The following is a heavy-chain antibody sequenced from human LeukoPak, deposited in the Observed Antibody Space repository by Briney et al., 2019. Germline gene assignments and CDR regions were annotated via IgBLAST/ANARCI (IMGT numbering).Heavy chain of an antibody. CDR3: ARSSYGYNWFDP. V-gene: IGHV3-33*01. J-gene: IGHJ5*02. Sequence: GRSLRLSCAASGFTFSSYGMHWVRQAPGKGLEWVAVIWYDGSNKYYADSVKGRFTISRDNSKNTLYLQMNSLRAEDTAVYYRARSSYGYNWFDPWGQGTLVTVSS. D-gene: IGHD5-18*01. CDR1: GFTFSSYG. CDR2: IWYDGSNK.